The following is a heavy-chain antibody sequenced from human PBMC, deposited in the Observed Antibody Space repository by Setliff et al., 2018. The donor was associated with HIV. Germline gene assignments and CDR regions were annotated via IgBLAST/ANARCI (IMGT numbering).Heavy chain of an antibody. CDR3: VGRFGLVQIFYFDY. CDR2: FYDTGST. V-gene: IGHV4-59*11. Sequence: SETLSLTCIVSSGSISGHYWSWIRQPPGKGLEWIGSFYDTGSTTYNPSLKSRVTISADTSKNQIFLKVTSVTPADTAIYYCVGRFGLVQIFYFDYWGQGMLVTVSS. D-gene: IGHD2-15*01. CDR1: SGSISGHY. J-gene: IGHJ4*02.